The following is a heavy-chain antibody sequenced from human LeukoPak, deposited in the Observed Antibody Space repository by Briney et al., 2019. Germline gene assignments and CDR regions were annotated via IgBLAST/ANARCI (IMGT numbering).Heavy chain of an antibody. Sequence: PSETLSLTCTVSGGSISSSSYYWGWIRQPPGKGLEWIGSIYYSGSTYYNPSLKSRVTISVDTSKNQFSLKLSSVTAADTAVYYCARGVRDILTGYYKGPSNFDYWGQGTLVTVSS. CDR3: ARGVRDILTGYYKGPSNFDY. D-gene: IGHD3-9*01. J-gene: IGHJ4*02. CDR2: IYYSGST. V-gene: IGHV4-39*07. CDR1: GGSISSSSYY.